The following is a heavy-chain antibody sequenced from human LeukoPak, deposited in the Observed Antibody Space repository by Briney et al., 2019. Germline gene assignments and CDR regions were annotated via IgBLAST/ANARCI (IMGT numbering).Heavy chain of an antibody. CDR3: ARGGMRNYGFDP. D-gene: IGHD1-7*01. CDR2: ISYSGST. CDR1: GGSISSGGYY. V-gene: IGHV4-31*03. J-gene: IGHJ5*02. Sequence: SQTLSLTCTVSGGSISSGGYYWSWIRQHPGKGLEWIGYISYSGSTYYNPSLKSRVTISVDTSKNQFSLKLSSVTAADTAVYYCARGGMRNYGFDPWGQGTLVTVSS.